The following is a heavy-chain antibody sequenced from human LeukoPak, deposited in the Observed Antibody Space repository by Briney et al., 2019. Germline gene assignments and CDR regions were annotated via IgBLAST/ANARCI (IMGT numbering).Heavy chain of an antibody. V-gene: IGHV3-30-3*01. Sequence: PGRSLRLSCAASGFTFSSYAMHWVRQAPGKGLEWVAVISYDGSNKYYADSVKGRFTISRDNSKNTLYLQMNSLRAEDTAVYYCARSSSVYNWNDRALFDYWGQGTLVTVSS. CDR1: GFTFSSYA. CDR3: ARSSSVYNWNDRALFDY. CDR2: ISYDGSNK. D-gene: IGHD1-1*01. J-gene: IGHJ4*02.